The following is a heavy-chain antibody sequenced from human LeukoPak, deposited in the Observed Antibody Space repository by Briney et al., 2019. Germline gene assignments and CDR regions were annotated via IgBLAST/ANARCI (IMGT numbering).Heavy chain of an antibody. Sequence: ASVKVSCKASGYTFTDFYMLWLRQAPGQGLEWLGWINPNSGGTDYAQKFQGRVTMTRDTSTSTAYMELSRLRSDDTAVYHCARGHGSYYYYMDVWGKGTTVTVSS. J-gene: IGHJ6*03. V-gene: IGHV1-2*02. D-gene: IGHD3-10*01. CDR1: GYTFTDFY. CDR2: INPNSGGT. CDR3: ARGHGSYYYYMDV.